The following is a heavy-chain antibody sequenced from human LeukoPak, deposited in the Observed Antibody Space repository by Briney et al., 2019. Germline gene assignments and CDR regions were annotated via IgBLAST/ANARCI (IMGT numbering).Heavy chain of an antibody. J-gene: IGHJ6*04. CDR2: ISYDGSNK. CDR3: ARDRVPAAKRSGSMDV. CDR1: GFTFSSYG. Sequence: GGSLRLSCAASGFTFSSYGMSWVRQAPGKGLEWVAVISYDGSNKYYADSVKGRFTISRDNSKNTLYLQMNSLRAEDTAVYYCARDRVPAAKRSGSMDVWGKGTTVTVSS. D-gene: IGHD2-2*01. V-gene: IGHV3-30*03.